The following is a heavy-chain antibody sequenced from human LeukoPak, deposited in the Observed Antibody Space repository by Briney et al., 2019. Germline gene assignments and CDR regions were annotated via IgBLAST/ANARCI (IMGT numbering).Heavy chain of an antibody. CDR3: ARAGSNGDYVDY. J-gene: IGHJ4*02. V-gene: IGHV1-2*02. CDR1: GYSFTGYY. Sequence: ASVKVSCKASGYSFTGYYMHWVRQAPGQGLEWMGWINPHSGGTVYAQKFQGRVTMTRDTSTSTVYMELSSLRSEDTAVYYCARAGSNGDYVDYWGQGTLVTVSS. D-gene: IGHD4-17*01. CDR2: INPHSGGT.